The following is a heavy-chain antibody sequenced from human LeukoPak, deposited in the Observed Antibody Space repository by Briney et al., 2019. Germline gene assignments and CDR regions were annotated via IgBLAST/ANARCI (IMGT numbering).Heavy chain of an antibody. V-gene: IGHV3-23*01. D-gene: IGHD3-3*01. CDR3: AKETFDFWSGDNWFDP. J-gene: IGHJ5*02. CDR2: ISGSGGST. Sequence: QSGGSLRLSCAASGFTFSSYAMSWVRQAPGKGLGWVSAISGSGGSTYYADSAKGRFTISRDNSKNTLYLQMNSLRAEDTAVYYCAKETFDFWSGDNWFDPWGQGTLVTVSS. CDR1: GFTFSSYA.